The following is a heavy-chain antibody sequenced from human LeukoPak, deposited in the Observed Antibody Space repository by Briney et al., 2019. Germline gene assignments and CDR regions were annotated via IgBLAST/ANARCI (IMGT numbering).Heavy chain of an antibody. D-gene: IGHD1-1*01. CDR1: GLTFQNYA. CDR2: ISGSGGST. CDR3: ARGPPRGKYYYMDV. V-gene: IGHV3-23*01. Sequence: QSGGSLRLSCAASGLTFQNYAMSWVRLAPGKGLEWVSSISGSGGSTYYPGSMEGRFTLSRDNAKNSLYLQMNSLTAGDTAVYYCARGPPRGKYYYMDVWGKGTTVTVSS. J-gene: IGHJ6*03.